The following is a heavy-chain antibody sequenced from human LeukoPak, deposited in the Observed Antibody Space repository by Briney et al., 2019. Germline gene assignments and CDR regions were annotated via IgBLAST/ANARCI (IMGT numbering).Heavy chain of an antibody. V-gene: IGHV3-30*03. CDR1: GFTFSSYG. Sequence: GGSLRLSCVASGFTFSSYGIHWVRQAPGKGREWVAVVSSDGSIKYNADSVKGRFTISRDTSKNTVYLQMNSLGTEDTAFYYCARGYSSSWLGYFDYWGQGTLVTVSS. CDR2: VSSDGSIK. CDR3: ARGYSSSWLGYFDY. D-gene: IGHD6-13*01. J-gene: IGHJ4*02.